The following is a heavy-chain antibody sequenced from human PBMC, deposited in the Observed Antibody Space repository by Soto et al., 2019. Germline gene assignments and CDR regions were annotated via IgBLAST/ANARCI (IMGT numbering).Heavy chain of an antibody. CDR3: VRQGIGPLHGLVDV. Sequence: QVHLQESGPGMVKPSETLSLTCTVSSDPTSTYNWGWIRQTPGKGLEWIGYIYETGGTAYNPSLNSRATISLDRSTKQLSLKLSSATAADKAIYHCVRQGIGPLHGLVDVWGRGTMVTVSS. CDR2: IYETGGT. D-gene: IGHD3-10*01. J-gene: IGHJ6*02. CDR1: SDPTSTYN. V-gene: IGHV4-59*08.